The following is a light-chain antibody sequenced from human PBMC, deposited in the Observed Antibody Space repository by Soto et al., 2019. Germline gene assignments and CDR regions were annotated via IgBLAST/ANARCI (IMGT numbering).Light chain of an antibody. CDR2: RNN. Sequence: QSVLTQPPSASGTPGQRVTISCSGSSSNIGSNYVYWYQQLPGTAPKLLIYRNNQRPSGVPDRFSGSKSGTSASLAISGLQAEDEADYYCQSYDSGLSDVVFGGGTKVTVL. CDR3: QSYDSGLSDVV. J-gene: IGLJ2*01. CDR1: SSNIGSNY. V-gene: IGLV1-47*01.